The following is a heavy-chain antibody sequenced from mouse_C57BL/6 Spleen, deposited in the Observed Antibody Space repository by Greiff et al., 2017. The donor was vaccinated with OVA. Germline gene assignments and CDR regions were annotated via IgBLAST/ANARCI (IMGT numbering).Heavy chain of an antibody. J-gene: IGHJ3*01. CDR2: IDPSDSET. Sequence: QVHVKQPGAELVRPGSSVKLSCKASGYTFTSYWMHWVKQRPIQGLEWIGNIDPSDSETHYNQKFKDKATLTVDKSSSTAYMQLSSLTSEDSAVYYCARSSGSSPLFAYWGQGTLVTVSA. CDR3: ARSSGSSPLFAY. CDR1: GYTFTSYW. D-gene: IGHD1-1*01. V-gene: IGHV1-52*01.